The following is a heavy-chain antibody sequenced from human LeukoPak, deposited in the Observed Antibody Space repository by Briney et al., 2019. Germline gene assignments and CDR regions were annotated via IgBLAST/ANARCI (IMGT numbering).Heavy chain of an antibody. J-gene: IGHJ4*02. V-gene: IGHV3-48*01. CDR2: ISRGSDTI. D-gene: IGHD4-17*01. CDR3: ARDPDYGGGFDY. Sequence: GRSLRLSCAASGSTFNSYSMNWVRQAPGKGPEWVSYISRGSDTIYYADSVKGRFTISRDGATSSLYLQMNSLRAEDTALYYCARDPDYGGGFDYWGQGTLVTVSS. CDR1: GSTFNSYS.